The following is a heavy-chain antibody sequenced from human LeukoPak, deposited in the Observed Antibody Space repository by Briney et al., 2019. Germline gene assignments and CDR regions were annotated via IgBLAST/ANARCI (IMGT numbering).Heavy chain of an antibody. CDR1: GFSFTKYA. V-gene: IGHV3-30*04. Sequence: PGGSLRVSCAASGFSFTKYAMDWVRQAPGKGLEWAAIISKDGSMRYYADSVKGRFTVSRDNSNNAVYLQMNSPKSEDTAVYYCAGEKFDIWGQGTMVTVSA. J-gene: IGHJ3*02. CDR2: ISKDGSMR. CDR3: AGEKFDI.